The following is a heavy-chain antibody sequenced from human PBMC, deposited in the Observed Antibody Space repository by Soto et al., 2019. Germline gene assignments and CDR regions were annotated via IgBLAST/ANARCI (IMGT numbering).Heavy chain of an antibody. Sequence: SETLSLTCTVSGGSISSGGYYWSWIRQHPGKGLEWIGYIYYSGTTYYNPSLKSRVTISVDTSKNQFSLKLSSVSAADTALYYCARCSLVVVPAPGFDPWGRGTLVTVSS. CDR1: GGSISSGGYY. CDR3: ARCSLVVVPAPGFDP. D-gene: IGHD2-2*01. CDR2: IYYSGTT. V-gene: IGHV4-31*03. J-gene: IGHJ5*02.